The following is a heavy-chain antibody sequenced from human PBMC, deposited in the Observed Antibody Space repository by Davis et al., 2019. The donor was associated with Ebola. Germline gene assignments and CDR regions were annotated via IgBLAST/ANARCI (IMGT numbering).Heavy chain of an antibody. CDR3: AKVVYGDYGVYYYGMDV. CDR2: ISGSGGST. V-gene: IGHV3-23*01. CDR1: GFTFSSYA. D-gene: IGHD4-17*01. Sequence: PGGSLRLSCAASGFTFSSYAMSWVRQAPGKGLEWVSAISGSGGSTYYADSVKGRFTISRDNSKNTLYLQMNSLRAEDTAVYYCAKVVYGDYGVYYYGMDVWGQGTTVTVSS. J-gene: IGHJ6*02.